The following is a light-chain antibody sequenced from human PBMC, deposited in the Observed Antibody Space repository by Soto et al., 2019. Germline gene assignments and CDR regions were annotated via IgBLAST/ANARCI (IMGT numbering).Light chain of an antibody. CDR1: QGISNY. Sequence: DIQMTQSPSSLSASVGDRVTITCRASQGISNYLAWYQQKPGKVPKLLIYAASTLQSGVPSRFSGSGYGTDFTLTISSLQPEDVATYYCQKYNSAPHTFGQGTKLEIK. V-gene: IGKV1-27*01. CDR2: AAS. CDR3: QKYNSAPHT. J-gene: IGKJ2*01.